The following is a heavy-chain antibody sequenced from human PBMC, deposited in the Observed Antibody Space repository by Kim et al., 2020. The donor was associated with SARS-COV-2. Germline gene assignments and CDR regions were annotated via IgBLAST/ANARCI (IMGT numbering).Heavy chain of an antibody. CDR2: ISGSGTST. V-gene: IGHV3-23*01. J-gene: IGHJ5*02. D-gene: IGHD3-3*01. CDR1: GFTFSSYA. Sequence: GGSLRLSCAASGFTFSSYAMSWVRQAPGKGLEWVSAISGSGTSTYYADSVKGRFTISRDNSKNTLYLQMNSLRAEDTALYYCAKVDWDYDFWSGQNWFDPWGQGTLVTVSS. CDR3: AKVDWDYDFWSGQNWFDP.